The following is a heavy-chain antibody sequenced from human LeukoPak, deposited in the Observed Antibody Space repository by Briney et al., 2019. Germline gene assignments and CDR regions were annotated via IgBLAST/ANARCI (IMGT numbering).Heavy chain of an antibody. CDR3: ARGPPSPKAAASLQPARNFDY. Sequence: SETLSLTCTVSGGSISNSNYYWGWIRQPPGKGLEWIATIYYTGSTYYNPSLKSRVTISVDTSKNQFSLKLSSVTAADTAVYYCARGPPSPKAAASLQPARNFDYWGQGTLVTVSS. CDR2: IYYTGST. V-gene: IGHV4-39*07. CDR1: GGSISNSNYY. J-gene: IGHJ4*02. D-gene: IGHD6-13*01.